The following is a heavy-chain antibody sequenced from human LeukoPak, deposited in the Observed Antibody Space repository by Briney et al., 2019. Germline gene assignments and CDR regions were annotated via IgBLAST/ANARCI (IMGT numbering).Heavy chain of an antibody. V-gene: IGHV4-34*01. CDR2: INHSGST. CDR3: ARVGTHSSSSDY. D-gene: IGHD6-6*01. J-gene: IGHJ4*02. Sequence: SETLSLTCAVYGGSFSGYYWSWIRQPPGKGLEWIGEINHSGSTNYNPSLKSRVTISVDTSKNQFSLKLSSVTAADTAVYYCARVGTHSSSSDYWGQGTLVTVSS. CDR1: GGSFSGYY.